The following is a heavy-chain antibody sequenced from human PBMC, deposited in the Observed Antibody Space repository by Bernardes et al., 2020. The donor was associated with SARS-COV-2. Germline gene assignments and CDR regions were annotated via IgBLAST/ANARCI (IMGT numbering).Heavy chain of an antibody. Sequence: GGSLRLSCAASGFTFSNAWMNWVRQAPGKGLEWVGRIKSKTDGGTTDYAAPVKGRFTISRDDSKNTLYLQMNSLKTEDTAVYYCTTDGAVTPDWFYYYYGMDVWGQGTTVTVSS. J-gene: IGHJ6*02. V-gene: IGHV3-15*07. CDR1: GFTFSNAW. CDR2: IKSKTDGGTT. CDR3: TTDGAVTPDWFYYYYGMDV. D-gene: IGHD3-9*01.